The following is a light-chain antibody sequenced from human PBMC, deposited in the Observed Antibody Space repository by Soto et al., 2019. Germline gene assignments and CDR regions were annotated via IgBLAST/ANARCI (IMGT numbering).Light chain of an antibody. CDR3: QQYTNTNNPWM. Sequence: DIQATQSPPTLSASVGDTVTITCGASQTISTWMAWYQQKPGKAPKLLIYDASTLQSGVASRFSGSGSGTEFTIIISGLQPDDSATYYCQQYTNTNNPWMFGQGTKVDIK. V-gene: IGKV1-5*01. CDR2: DAS. CDR1: QTISTW. J-gene: IGKJ1*01.